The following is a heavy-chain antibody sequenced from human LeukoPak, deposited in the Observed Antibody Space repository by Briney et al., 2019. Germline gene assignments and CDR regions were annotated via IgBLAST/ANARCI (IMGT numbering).Heavy chain of an antibody. CDR3: MRTGVGDAFDI. D-gene: IGHD1-26*01. V-gene: IGHV3-21*06. Sequence: GGSLRLSCAASGFTFSSYSMNWVRQAPGKGMEWVSSINGGSTNILYADSMRGRFTIFRDNAKNSLFLQVNSLRVEDTAVYYCMRTGVGDAFDIWGQGTMVTVSS. CDR1: GFTFSSYS. CDR2: INGGSTNI. J-gene: IGHJ3*02.